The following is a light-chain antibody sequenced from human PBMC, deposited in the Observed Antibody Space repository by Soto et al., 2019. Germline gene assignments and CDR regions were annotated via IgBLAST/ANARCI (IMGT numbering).Light chain of an antibody. CDR3: QKYNSAPSKT. CDR1: QGISNY. CDR2: AAS. V-gene: IGKV1-27*01. J-gene: IGKJ1*01. Sequence: DIPMTHSPSSFSASVGDRVTITCRPSQGISNYLAWYQQKPGKVPKLLIYAASTLQSGVPSRFSGSGSGTDFTLTISSLQPEDVATYYCQKYNSAPSKTFGQGTKVEIK.